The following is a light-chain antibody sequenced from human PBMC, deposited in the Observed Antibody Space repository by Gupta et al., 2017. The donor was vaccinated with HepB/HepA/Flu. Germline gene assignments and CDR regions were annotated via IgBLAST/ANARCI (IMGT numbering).Light chain of an antibody. CDR1: SSDVGSYNR. CDR2: EVS. CDR3: SSYTSTTTWV. J-gene: IGLJ3*02. Sequence: QSALTQPPSVSGSPGQSVTISCTGTSSDVGSYNRVSWYQQSPGTAPKLMIYEVSNRPSGVPDRFSGSKSGNTASLTISGLQAEDEGDYYCSSYTSTTTWVFGGGTKLTVL. V-gene: IGLV2-18*02.